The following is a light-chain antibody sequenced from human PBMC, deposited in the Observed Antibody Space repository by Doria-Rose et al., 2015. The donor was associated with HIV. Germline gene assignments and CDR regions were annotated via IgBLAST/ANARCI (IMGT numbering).Light chain of an antibody. CDR2: GAS. CDR3: QHYKS. J-gene: IGKJ1*01. Sequence: EIGLTQSPGTLSLSPGERATLSCRASQSIGSNYLTWYQQKPGQAPRLLIFGASTRATGVPDRFSGSGSGTDFTLTISRLEPEDFAVYSCQHYKSFGQGTKVEIK. CDR1: QSIGSNY. V-gene: IGKV3-20*01.